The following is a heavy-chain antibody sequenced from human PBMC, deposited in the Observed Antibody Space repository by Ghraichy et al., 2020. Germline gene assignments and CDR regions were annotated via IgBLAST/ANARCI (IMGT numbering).Heavy chain of an antibody. CDR2: IKSKNDGGTT. CDR3: TTDMGWTGGDF. J-gene: IGHJ4*02. CDR1: GFPFTNAW. D-gene: IGHD6-19*01. V-gene: IGHV3-15*01. Sequence: GGSLRLSCVVSGFPFTNAWINWVRLVPGKGLEWVGRIKSKNDGGTTDLPAPLKGRFTISRDDSKNTVYLQMNSPQTEDTAVYYCTTDMGWTGGDFWGRGTLVTVSS.